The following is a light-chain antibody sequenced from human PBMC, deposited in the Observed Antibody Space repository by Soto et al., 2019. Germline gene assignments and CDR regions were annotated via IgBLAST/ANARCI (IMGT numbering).Light chain of an antibody. J-gene: IGKJ4*01. CDR2: DAS. CDR3: QQCDDLPLT. CDR1: QDINNC. V-gene: IGKV1-33*01. Sequence: DIQMTQSPSSLSASVGDRVTITCQASQDINNCLNWYQQSPGKAPKLLIYDASNLETGVPSRFSARGSGTDFSFTISSLQPDDIATYFCQQCDDLPLTFGGGTKVDIK.